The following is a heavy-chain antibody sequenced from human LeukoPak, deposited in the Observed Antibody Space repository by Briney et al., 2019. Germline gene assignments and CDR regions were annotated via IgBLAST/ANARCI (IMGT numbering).Heavy chain of an antibody. D-gene: IGHD1-26*01. CDR2: ISGSGGST. V-gene: IGHV3-23*01. CDR3: AKDAVSGSPYYFDY. Sequence: GGSLRLSCAASGYTFSSYAMSWVRQAPGKGLEWVSAISGSGGSTYYADSVKGRFAISRDNSKNTPYLQMNSLRAEDTAVYYCAKDAVSGSPYYFDYWGQGTLVTVSS. CDR1: GYTFSSYA. J-gene: IGHJ4*02.